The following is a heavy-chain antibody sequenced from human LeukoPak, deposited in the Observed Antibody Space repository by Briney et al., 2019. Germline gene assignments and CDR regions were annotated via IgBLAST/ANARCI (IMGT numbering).Heavy chain of an antibody. CDR2: ISGSGGST. Sequence: GGSLRLSCAASGFTFSSYGMSWVRQAPGKGLEWVSAISGSGGSTYYADSVRGRFTISRDNSKNTLYLQMNSLRAEDTAVYYCAHTLYGSGSEVLDYWGQGTLVTVSS. CDR1: GFTFSSYG. V-gene: IGHV3-23*01. D-gene: IGHD3-10*01. J-gene: IGHJ4*02. CDR3: AHTLYGSGSEVLDY.